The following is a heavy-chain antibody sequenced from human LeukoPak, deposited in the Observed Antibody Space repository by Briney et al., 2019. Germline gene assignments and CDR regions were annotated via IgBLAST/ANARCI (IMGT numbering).Heavy chain of an antibody. V-gene: IGHV4-38-2*02. CDR2: IYHSGST. J-gene: IGHJ1*01. CDR3: ATFPGITMIVVAGFQH. Sequence: KSSETLSLTCTVSGYSISSGYYWGWIRQPPGKGLEWIGSIYHSGSTYYNPSLKSRVTISVDTSKNQFSLKLSSVTAADTAVYYCATFPGITMIVVAGFQHWGQGTLVTVSS. CDR1: GYSISSGYY. D-gene: IGHD3-22*01.